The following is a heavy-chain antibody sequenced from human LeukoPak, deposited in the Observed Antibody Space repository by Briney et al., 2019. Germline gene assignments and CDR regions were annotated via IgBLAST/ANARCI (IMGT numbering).Heavy chain of an antibody. V-gene: IGHV6-1*01. J-gene: IGHJ6*02. CDR3: ALARSEYHYGMDV. CDR1: GDSVSSISVA. CDR2: TYYRSKWYK. Sequence: SQTLSLTFAISGDSVSSISVAWSWVRQSASRGLEWLGRTYYRSKWYKEHAVSVKRRININPDPSKHQFSLQLHSVTPEDTAVYYCALARSEYHYGMDVWGQGATVTVSS.